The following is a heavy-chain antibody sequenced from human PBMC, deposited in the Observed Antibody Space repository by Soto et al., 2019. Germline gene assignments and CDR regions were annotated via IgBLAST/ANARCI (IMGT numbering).Heavy chain of an antibody. J-gene: IGHJ4*02. V-gene: IGHV3-33*01. CDR1: GFTFSRYA. D-gene: IGHD4-17*01. CDR2: LWSDGSNV. Sequence: QVQLVESGGGVVQPGTSLRLSCATSGFTFSRYAMHWVRQAPGKGLEWVAILWSDGSNVHYGDSVKGRFTISRDNSKNNIHLQMNDLGVEDTAVDSWARDFVDYGGSGGFDQLGQGNLVNVPS. CDR3: ARDFVDYGGSGGFDQ.